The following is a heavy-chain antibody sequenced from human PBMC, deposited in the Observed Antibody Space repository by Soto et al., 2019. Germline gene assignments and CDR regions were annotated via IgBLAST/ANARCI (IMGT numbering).Heavy chain of an antibody. CDR3: ARGRRAAAGPIDY. CDR2: IYYSGST. J-gene: IGHJ4*02. Sequence: SETLSLTCTVSGGSISSYYWSWIRQPPGKGLEWIGYIYYSGSTNYTPSLKSRVTISVDTSKNQFSLKLSSLTAADTSVCYCARGRRAAAGPIDYWGQGTLVTVPQ. CDR1: GGSISSYY. V-gene: IGHV4-59*01. D-gene: IGHD6-13*01.